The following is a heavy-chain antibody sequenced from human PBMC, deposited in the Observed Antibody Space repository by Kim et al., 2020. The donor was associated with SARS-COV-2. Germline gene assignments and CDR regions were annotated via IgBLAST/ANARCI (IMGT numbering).Heavy chain of an antibody. V-gene: IGHV3-23*01. CDR2: TSANGANT. CDR1: GFTFSTYA. D-gene: IGHD3-10*01. Sequence: GGSLRPSCTASGFTFSTYAMTWVRQAPGEGLEWVSTTSANGANTSYADSVKGRFTISRDNSKNTLYVQVISLRDEDTAVYYCARDLGSGTHLDYWGQGILVTVSS. J-gene: IGHJ4*02. CDR3: ARDLGSGTHLDY.